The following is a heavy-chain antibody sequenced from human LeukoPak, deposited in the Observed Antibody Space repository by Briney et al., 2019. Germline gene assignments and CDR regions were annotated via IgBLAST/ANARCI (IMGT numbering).Heavy chain of an antibody. J-gene: IGHJ4*02. CDR2: ISAYNGNT. V-gene: IGHV1-18*01. Sequence: ASVKVSCKASGYTFTSYGITWVRQAPGQGLEWMGWISAYNGNTNYAQNLQGRVSMTTDTSTSTAYMEVRSLRSDDTAVYYCARSKVEATIDYWGQGTLVTVSS. CDR3: ARSKVEATIDY. D-gene: IGHD1-26*01. CDR1: GYTFTSYG.